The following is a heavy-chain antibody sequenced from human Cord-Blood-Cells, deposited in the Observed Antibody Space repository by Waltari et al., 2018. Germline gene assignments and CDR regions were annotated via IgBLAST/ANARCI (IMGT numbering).Heavy chain of an antibody. V-gene: IGHV4-31*03. CDR3: ARTYSSSWYYFDY. Sequence: QVQLQESGPGLVKPSQTLYRTCPLFGESISSGGYYRSWIPQHPGKGLEWIGYIYYSGSTYYNPSLKGRVTISVDTSKNQFSLKLSSVTAADTAVYYCARTYSSSWYYFDYWGQGTLVTVSS. J-gene: IGHJ4*02. CDR1: GESISSGGYY. CDR2: IYYSGST. D-gene: IGHD6-13*01.